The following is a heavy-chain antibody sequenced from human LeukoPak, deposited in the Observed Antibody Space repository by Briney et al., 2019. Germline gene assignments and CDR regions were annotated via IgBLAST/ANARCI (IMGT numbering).Heavy chain of an antibody. Sequence: SETLSLTCAVYGGSFSGYYWSWIRQPPGKGLEWIGEINHSGTTNYNPSLKSRVNILIDPSKKQFSLKLSSVSAADTAVYYCARSGTYQHSSSYDYWGQGTLVTVSS. CDR3: ARSGTYQHSSSYDY. J-gene: IGHJ4*02. CDR2: INHSGTT. D-gene: IGHD6-13*01. V-gene: IGHV4-34*01. CDR1: GGSFSGYY.